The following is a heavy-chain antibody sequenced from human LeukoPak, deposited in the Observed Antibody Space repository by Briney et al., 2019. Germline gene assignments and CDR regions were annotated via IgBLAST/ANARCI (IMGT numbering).Heavy chain of an antibody. J-gene: IGHJ5*02. V-gene: IGHV3-66*01. CDR2: IYSGGDT. CDR3: AREAYPEYSSNWYRWFDP. Sequence: PGGSLRLSCATSGFTVSSNFMSWVRQAPGKGLEWVSVIYSGGDTYYADPVKGRFTISRDNSKNTLYLQMNSLRAEDTAVYYCAREAYPEYSSNWYRWFDPWGQGTLVTVSS. CDR1: GFTVSSNF. D-gene: IGHD6-13*01.